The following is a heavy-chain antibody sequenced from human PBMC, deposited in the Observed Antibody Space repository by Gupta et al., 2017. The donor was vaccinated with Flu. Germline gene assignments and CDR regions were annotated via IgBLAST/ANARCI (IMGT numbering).Heavy chain of an antibody. V-gene: IGHV4-39*01. Sequence: SSSRYYWGWIRQPPGKGLEWIGSGYYSGTTYFNPSLKSRLTIYVDTAKKQFSLKLKSVPAADTAIYYCARKPSSYDYFDYWGQGTLVTVSS. CDR2: GYYSGTT. J-gene: IGHJ4*02. CDR3: ARKPSSYDYFDY. D-gene: IGHD2-2*01. CDR1: SSSRYY.